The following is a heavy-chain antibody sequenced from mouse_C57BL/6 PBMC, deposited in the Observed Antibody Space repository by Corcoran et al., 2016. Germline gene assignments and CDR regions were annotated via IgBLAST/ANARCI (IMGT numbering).Heavy chain of an antibody. J-gene: IGHJ2*01. V-gene: IGHV9-3*01. CDR1: GYTFTTYG. CDR2: INTYSGVP. CDR3: ARQYYYGSSPYYFDY. Sequence: QIQLVQSGPELKKPGETVKISCKASGYTFTTYGMSWVKQAPGKGLKWMGWINTYSGVPTYADDFKGRFAFSLETSASTAYLQINNLKNEDTATYFCARQYYYGSSPYYFDYWGQGTTLTVSS. D-gene: IGHD1-1*01.